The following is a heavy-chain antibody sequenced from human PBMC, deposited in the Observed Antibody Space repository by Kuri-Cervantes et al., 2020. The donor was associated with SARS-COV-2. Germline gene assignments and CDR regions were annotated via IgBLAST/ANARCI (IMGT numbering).Heavy chain of an antibody. CDR2: ISGSGGST. CDR1: GFTFSSYA. CDR3: ARDAHHTVTTFIDY. V-gene: IGHV3-23*01. D-gene: IGHD4-17*01. J-gene: IGHJ4*02. Sequence: GGSLRLSCAASGFTFSSYAMSWVRQAPGKGLEWVSAISGSGGSTYYADSVKGRFTISRDNSKRTVYLQMNSLRAEDTAVYYCARDAHHTVTTFIDYWGQGTLVTVSS.